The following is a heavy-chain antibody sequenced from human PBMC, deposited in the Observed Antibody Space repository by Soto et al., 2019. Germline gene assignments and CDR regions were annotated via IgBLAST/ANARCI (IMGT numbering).Heavy chain of an antibody. D-gene: IGHD3-16*01. J-gene: IGHJ4*02. CDR1: SGSFSGYY. CDR2: LYQGLSI. CDR3: ARHGGYYFDY. Sequence: QVQLQQWGAGLLKPSETLSLTCAVYSGSFSGYYWSWIRQPPGKGLEWIGELYQGLSIIYNPSLESRVTISGDSSKNQFYLKLRSVTAADTAVYYCARHGGYYFDYWGQGTLVTVSS. V-gene: IGHV4-34*01.